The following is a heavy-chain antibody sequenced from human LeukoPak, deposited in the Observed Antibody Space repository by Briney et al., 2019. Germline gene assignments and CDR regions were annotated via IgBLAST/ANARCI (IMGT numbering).Heavy chain of an antibody. J-gene: IGHJ3*02. D-gene: IGHD3-3*01. V-gene: IGHV3-23*01. CDR3: AKDGGADDAFDI. Sequence: GGSLRLSCAAPGFTFSSYAMSWVRQAPGKGLEWVSAISGSGGSTYYADSVKGRFTISRDNSKNTLYLQMNSLRAEDTAVYYCAKDGGADDAFDIWGQGTMVTVSS. CDR1: GFTFSSYA. CDR2: ISGSGGST.